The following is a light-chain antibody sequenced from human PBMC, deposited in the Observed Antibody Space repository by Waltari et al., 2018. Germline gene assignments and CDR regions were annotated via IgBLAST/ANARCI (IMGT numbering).Light chain of an antibody. Sequence: QSVLTQPPSVSGAPGQRVTISCIGGSSNIGAGYDVHWSQQLPQTAPKLLIYGSTNRPSGISDRFSGSKSGTSASLVITGLQTEDEAVYYCQSYDTRLSGSVIFGGGTELTVL. CDR2: GST. V-gene: IGLV1-40*01. CDR1: SSNIGAGYD. J-gene: IGLJ2*01. CDR3: QSYDTRLSGSVI.